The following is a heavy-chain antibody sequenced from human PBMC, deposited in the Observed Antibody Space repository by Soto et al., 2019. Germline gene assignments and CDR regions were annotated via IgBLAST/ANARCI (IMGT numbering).Heavy chain of an antibody. V-gene: IGHV4-30-4*01. J-gene: IGHJ2*01. CDR3: ARTTGDRYFDV. D-gene: IGHD4-17*01. Sequence: QVQLQESGPGLVKPSQTLSLTCTVSGGSIRSGDCYWSWIRQSPGKGLEWIGYIYYSGFTSYNPSLKTRSSISIDTSANQFSLELTSLTAAHTALYFCARTTGDRYFDVWGRGTLVTVSA. CDR1: GGSIRSGDCY. CDR2: IYYSGFT.